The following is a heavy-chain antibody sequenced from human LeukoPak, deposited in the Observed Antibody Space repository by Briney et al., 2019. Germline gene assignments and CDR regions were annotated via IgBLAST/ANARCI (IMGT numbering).Heavy chain of an antibody. V-gene: IGHV4-59*01. CDR3: ARDHVVATNEGPYNWFDP. D-gene: IGHD5-12*01. CDR1: DGSINGYY. Sequence: SETLSLTCTVSDGSINGYYWSWIRQSPGKGLESLGYIYYTGSTNYNPSLKSRVTMSVDTSRNQFFLRLSSVTAADTAVYYCARDHVVATNEGPYNWFDPWGQGTLVTVSS. J-gene: IGHJ5*02. CDR2: IYYTGST.